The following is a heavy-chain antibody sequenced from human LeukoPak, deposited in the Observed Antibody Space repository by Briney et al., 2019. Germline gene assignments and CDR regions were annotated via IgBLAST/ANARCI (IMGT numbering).Heavy chain of an antibody. J-gene: IGHJ6*03. CDR3: AILRITMVRGVNRGYYYYMDV. CDR2: ISAYNGNT. D-gene: IGHD3-10*01. V-gene: IGHV1-18*01. CDR1: GYTFTSYA. Sequence: ASVKVSCKASGYTFTSYAISCVRQAPGQGLEWMGWISAYNGNTNYAQNLQGRVTMTTDTSTSTAYMELRSLRSDDTAVYYCAILRITMVRGVNRGYYYYMDVWGKGTTVTVSS.